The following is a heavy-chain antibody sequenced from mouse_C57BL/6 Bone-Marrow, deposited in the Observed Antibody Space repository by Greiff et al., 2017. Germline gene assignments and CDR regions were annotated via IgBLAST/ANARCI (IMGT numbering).Heavy chain of an antibody. J-gene: IGHJ4*01. CDR2: TWWDDAK. Sequence: QVQLKESGPGILQPSQTLSLTCSFSGFSLSTFGMGVGWIRQPSGKGLEWLAHTWWDDAKYYNPALKSRLTISKDTSKNHVFLKIANVDTADTATYYCARFGWLLLYAMDYWGQGTSVTVSS. CDR1: GFSLSTFGMG. V-gene: IGHV8-8*01. D-gene: IGHD2-3*01. CDR3: ARFGWLLLYAMDY.